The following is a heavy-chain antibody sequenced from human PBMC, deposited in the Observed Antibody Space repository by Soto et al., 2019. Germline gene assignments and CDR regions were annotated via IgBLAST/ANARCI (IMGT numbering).Heavy chain of an antibody. D-gene: IGHD5-18*01. J-gene: IGHJ6*03. CDR3: ARAMGMAYYYYMDV. V-gene: IGHV3-48*01. CDR2: ISSSSTI. Sequence: GGSLRLSCAASGLTLKNYRMTRVRQAPGKGLEWVSSISSSSTINYTDSVKGRFTISRDNAKNSLYLQMNSLRAEDTAVYFCARAMGMAYYYYMDVWGKGPTVTVSS. CDR1: GLTLKNYR.